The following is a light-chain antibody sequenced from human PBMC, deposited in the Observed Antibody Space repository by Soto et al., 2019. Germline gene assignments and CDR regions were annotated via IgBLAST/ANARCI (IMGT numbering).Light chain of an antibody. Sequence: QSALTQPASVSGSPGQSITISCTGTSSDVGGYNLVSWYQHHPGKAPKLMIYEGTTRPSGISNRFSGSKSGNTASLTISGLQAEDEADYYCWSYAGGNSYVFRSGTKLTVL. CDR2: EGT. CDR1: SSDVGGYNL. CDR3: WSYAGGNSYV. J-gene: IGLJ1*01. V-gene: IGLV2-23*01.